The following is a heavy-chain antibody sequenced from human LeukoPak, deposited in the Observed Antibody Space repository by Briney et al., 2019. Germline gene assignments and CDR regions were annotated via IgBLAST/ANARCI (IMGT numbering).Heavy chain of an antibody. V-gene: IGHV1-18*01. D-gene: IGHD3-22*01. CDR1: GYTFTSYG. Sequence: GASVKVSCXASGYTFTSYGISWVRQARGQGLEWMGWISAYNGNTNYAQKLQGRVTMTTDTSTSTAYMELRSMRSDHTAVYSCARIADYYDSSGYPVDYWGQGTLVTVSS. J-gene: IGHJ4*02. CDR2: ISAYNGNT. CDR3: ARIADYYDSSGYPVDY.